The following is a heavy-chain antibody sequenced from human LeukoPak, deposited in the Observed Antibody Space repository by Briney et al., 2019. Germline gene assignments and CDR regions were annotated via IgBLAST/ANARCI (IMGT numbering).Heavy chain of an antibody. CDR3: AKDWASGNYFDY. V-gene: IGHV3-23*01. CDR1: GFHFSSYA. J-gene: IGHJ4*02. D-gene: IGHD1-14*01. CDR2: ISDGGGST. Sequence: GGSVRLPCGASGFHFSSYAMRGVRPAPGEGLEWVSAISDGGGSTYYADSVKGRFTISRDNSKNTVYLQMNSLRAEDTAVYYCAKDWASGNYFDYWGQGTLVTVSS.